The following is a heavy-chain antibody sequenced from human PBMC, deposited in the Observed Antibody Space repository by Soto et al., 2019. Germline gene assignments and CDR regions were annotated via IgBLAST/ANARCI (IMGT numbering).Heavy chain of an antibody. Sequence: QVQLVQSGAEVKKPGSSVKVSCKASGGTFSSYAISWVRQAPGQGLEWMGGIIPIFGTANYAQKFQGRVTITADESTSTAYMELSSLRSEDTAAYYCARLGGDYYDSSGYYFSDNWFDPWGQGTLVTVSS. CDR3: ARLGGDYYDSSGYYFSDNWFDP. CDR1: GGTFSSYA. V-gene: IGHV1-69*01. D-gene: IGHD3-22*01. CDR2: IIPIFGTA. J-gene: IGHJ5*02.